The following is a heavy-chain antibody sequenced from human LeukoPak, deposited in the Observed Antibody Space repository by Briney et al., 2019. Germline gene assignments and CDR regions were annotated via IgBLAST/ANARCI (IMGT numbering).Heavy chain of an antibody. CDR2: INPSGGST. J-gene: IGHJ4*02. Sequence: ASVKVSCKASGYTFTGYYMHWVRQAPGQGLEWMGIINPSGGSTSYAQKFQGRVTMTRDMSTSTVYMELSSLRSEDTAVYYCARVVYSYGFLDYWGQGTLVTVSS. D-gene: IGHD5-18*01. V-gene: IGHV1-46*01. CDR1: GYTFTGYY. CDR3: ARVVYSYGFLDY.